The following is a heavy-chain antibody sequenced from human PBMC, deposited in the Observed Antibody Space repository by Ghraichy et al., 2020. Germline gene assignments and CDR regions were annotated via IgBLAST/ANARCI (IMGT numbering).Heavy chain of an antibody. Sequence: SETLSLTCTVSGGSINNYYWSWIRQPPGKGLEWVGYIYYSGGTNYNPSFKSRVTISVDMSKNQFSLRLSSVTAADTAVYYCARDIYYYKTSGYPQWGPGTLVTVSS. V-gene: IGHV4-59*01. J-gene: IGHJ4*02. CDR2: IYYSGGT. CDR3: ARDIYYYKTSGYPQ. D-gene: IGHD3-22*01. CDR1: GGSINNYY.